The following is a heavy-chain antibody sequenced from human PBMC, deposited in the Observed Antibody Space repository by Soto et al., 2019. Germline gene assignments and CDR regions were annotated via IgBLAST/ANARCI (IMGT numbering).Heavy chain of an antibody. Sequence: EVQLLESGGGLVQPGGSLRLSCAASGFTFSSYAMSWVRQAPGKGLEWVSAISGSGGSTYYADSVKGRFTISRDNSKNTLYLQMNSLRAEDTAVYYCAREGSSSWHDHYYYYYMDVWGKGTTVTVSS. CDR3: AREGSSSWHDHYYYYYMDV. CDR1: GFTFSSYA. CDR2: ISGSGGST. V-gene: IGHV3-23*01. D-gene: IGHD6-13*01. J-gene: IGHJ6*03.